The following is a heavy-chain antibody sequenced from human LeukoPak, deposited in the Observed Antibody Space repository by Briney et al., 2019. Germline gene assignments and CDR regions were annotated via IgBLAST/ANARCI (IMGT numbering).Heavy chain of an antibody. V-gene: IGHV1-18*01. CDR2: VSTYNGNT. CDR3: ASGLGAYVD. D-gene: IGHD3-16*01. CDR1: GDPFPSYG. Sequence: WASVKVSCKVSGDPFPSYGFSWVRQAPGQGLEWVGWVSTYNGNTNYGQKFQDRVTMTTDTSTNTAYMELRSLRSDDTAVYFCASGLGAYVDWGQGTLITVSS. J-gene: IGHJ4*02.